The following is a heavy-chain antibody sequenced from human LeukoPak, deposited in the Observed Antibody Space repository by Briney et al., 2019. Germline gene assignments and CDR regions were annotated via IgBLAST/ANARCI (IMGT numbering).Heavy chain of an antibody. CDR2: INHSGST. CDR3: ARHRSSGWYSRGFYFDY. Sequence: PSETLSLTCAVYGGSFSGYYWSWIRQPPGKGLEWIGEINHSGSTNYNPSLKSRVTISVDTSKTQFSLKLSSVTAADTAVYYCARHRSSGWYSRGFYFDYWGQGTLVTVSS. D-gene: IGHD6-19*01. J-gene: IGHJ4*02. CDR1: GGSFSGYY. V-gene: IGHV4-34*01.